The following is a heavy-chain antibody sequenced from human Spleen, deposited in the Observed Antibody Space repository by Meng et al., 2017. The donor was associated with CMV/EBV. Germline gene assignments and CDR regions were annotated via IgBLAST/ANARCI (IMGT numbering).Heavy chain of an antibody. CDR3: ARDQEKHISASGSLDY. CDR1: GFSFSNFA. Sequence: GESLKISCAASGFSFSNFAIHWVRQAPGRGLAWMAVISFDGNNKYYADSVRGRFTISRDNSKNTLYLQMNSLRPEDTAVHYCARDQEKHISASGSLDYWGQGTLVTVSS. J-gene: IGHJ4*02. V-gene: IGHV3-30*04. D-gene: IGHD6-13*01. CDR2: ISFDGNNK.